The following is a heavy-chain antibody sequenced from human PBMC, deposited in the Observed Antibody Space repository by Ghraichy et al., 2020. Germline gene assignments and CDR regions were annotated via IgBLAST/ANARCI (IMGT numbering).Heavy chain of an antibody. CDR2: ISGSGGST. CDR1: GFTFSSYA. D-gene: IGHD3-22*01. V-gene: IGHV3-23*01. Sequence: GGSLRLSCAASGFTFSSYAMSWVRQAPGKGLEWVSAISGSGGSTYYADSVKGRFTISRDNSKNTLYLQMNSLRAEDTAVYYCAKDQGYDSSGYYPSSFDYWGQGTLVTVSS. CDR3: AKDQGYDSSGYYPSSFDY. J-gene: IGHJ4*02.